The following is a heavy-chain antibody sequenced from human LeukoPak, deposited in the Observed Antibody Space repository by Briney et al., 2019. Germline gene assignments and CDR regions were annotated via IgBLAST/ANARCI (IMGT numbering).Heavy chain of an antibody. J-gene: IGHJ6*02. CDR3: ARERIVVVPPYYYGMDV. V-gene: IGHV3-33*01. Sequence: GGSLRLSCAASGFTFSSYGMHWVRQAPGKGLEWVAVIWYDGSNKYYADSVKGRFTISRDNSKSTLYLQMNSLRAEDTAVYYCARERIVVVPPYYYGMDVWGQGTTVTVSS. CDR1: GFTFSSYG. CDR2: IWYDGSNK. D-gene: IGHD3-22*01.